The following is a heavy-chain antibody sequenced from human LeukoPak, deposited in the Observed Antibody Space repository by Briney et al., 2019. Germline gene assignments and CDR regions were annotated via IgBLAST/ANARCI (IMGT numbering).Heavy chain of an antibody. Sequence: ASVKVSCKASGYTFTGYYMHWVRQAPGQGLEWMGWINPNSGGTNYAQKFQGRVTMTRDTSISTAYMELSRLRSDDTAVYYCAKTYGSGSYFPNDYYYGMDVWGQGTTVTVSS. CDR2: INPNSGGT. CDR1: GYTFTGYY. J-gene: IGHJ6*02. D-gene: IGHD3-10*01. V-gene: IGHV1-2*02. CDR3: AKTYGSGSYFPNDYYYGMDV.